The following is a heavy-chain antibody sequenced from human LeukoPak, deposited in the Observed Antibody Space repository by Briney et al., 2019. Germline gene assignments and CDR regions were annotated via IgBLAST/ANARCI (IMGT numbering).Heavy chain of an antibody. CDR1: GFTFSSYG. CDR2: ISYDGSNK. J-gene: IGHJ6*02. Sequence: GGSLTLSCAASGFTFSSYGMHWVRQAPGKGLEWVAVISYDGSNKYYADSVKGRFTISRDNSKNTLYLQMNSLRAEDTAVYYCAKDLLGYCSSTSCYGGMDVWGQGTTVTVSS. CDR3: AKDLLGYCSSTSCYGGMDV. D-gene: IGHD2-2*01. V-gene: IGHV3-30*18.